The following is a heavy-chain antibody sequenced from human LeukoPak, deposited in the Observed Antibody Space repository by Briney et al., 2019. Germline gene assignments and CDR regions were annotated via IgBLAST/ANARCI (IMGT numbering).Heavy chain of an antibody. D-gene: IGHD6-13*01. Sequence: PGGSLRLSCAASGFTFKNSAMSWVRQAPGRGLEWVSYISSSGSTIYYADSVKGRFTISRDNAKNSLYLQMNSLRAEDTAVYYCAKDMSDSSSWFVWGQGTLVTVSS. CDR2: ISSSGSTI. J-gene: IGHJ4*02. CDR3: AKDMSDSSSWFV. CDR1: GFTFKNSA. V-gene: IGHV3-48*04.